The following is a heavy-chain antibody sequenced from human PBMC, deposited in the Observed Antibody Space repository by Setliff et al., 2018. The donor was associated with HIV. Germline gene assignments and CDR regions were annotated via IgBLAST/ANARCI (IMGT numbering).Heavy chain of an antibody. V-gene: IGHV4-4*07. D-gene: IGHD1-26*01. Sequence: SETLSLTCTVSGGSISSYYWSWIRQPAGKRLEFIGRISAAGTINYNPSLRSRVTLSVDTSENQFSLTVNSVTAADTAMYFCARGRASGSYFWVVVNTFDIWGQGTMVTVSS. J-gene: IGHJ3*02. CDR1: GGSISSYY. CDR2: ISAAGTI. CDR3: ARGRASGSYFWVVVNTFDI.